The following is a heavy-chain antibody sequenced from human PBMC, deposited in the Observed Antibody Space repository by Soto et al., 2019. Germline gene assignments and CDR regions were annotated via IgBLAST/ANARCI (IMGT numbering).Heavy chain of an antibody. V-gene: IGHV4-34*01. CDR3: VRVVVAARAHFDY. CDR2: INHSGST. D-gene: IGHD2-15*01. J-gene: IGHJ4*02. Sequence: SETLSLTCAAYGGSFSGYYWSWIRQPPGKGLEWIGEINHSGSTNYNPSLKSRVTISVDTSKNQFSLKLSSVTAADTAVYYCVRVVVAARAHFDYWGQGTLVTVSS. CDR1: GGSFSGYY.